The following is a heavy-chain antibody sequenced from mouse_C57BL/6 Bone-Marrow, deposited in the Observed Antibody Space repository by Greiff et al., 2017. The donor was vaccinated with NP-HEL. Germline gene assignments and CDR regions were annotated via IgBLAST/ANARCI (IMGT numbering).Heavy chain of an antibody. CDR2: IHPNSGST. Sequence: QVQLQQPGAELVKPGASVKLSCKASGYTFTSYWMHWVKQRPGQGLEWIGMIHPNSGSTNYNEKFKSKATLTVDKSSSTAYMQLSSLTSEDSAVYYCAAAYYSNYLAWFAYWGQGTLVTVSA. CDR1: GYTFTSYW. V-gene: IGHV1-64*01. CDR3: AAAYYSNYLAWFAY. J-gene: IGHJ3*01. D-gene: IGHD2-5*01.